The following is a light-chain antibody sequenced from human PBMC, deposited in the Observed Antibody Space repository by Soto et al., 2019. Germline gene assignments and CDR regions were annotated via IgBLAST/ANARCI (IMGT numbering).Light chain of an antibody. CDR1: SSDVGGYNY. CDR3: SSYTSSSTVV. V-gene: IGLV2-14*01. Sequence: QSVLTQPASVSGSPGQSITISCTGTSSDVGGYNYVSWYQQHPGKAPKLMIYDVSNRPSGVSNRFSGSKSGNTASLTISGLQAEDEADYFCSSYTSSSTVVFGGCTKLT. J-gene: IGLJ2*01. CDR2: DVS.